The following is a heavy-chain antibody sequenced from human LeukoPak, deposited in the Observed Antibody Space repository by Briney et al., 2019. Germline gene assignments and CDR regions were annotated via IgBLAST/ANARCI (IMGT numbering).Heavy chain of an antibody. D-gene: IGHD3-16*02. V-gene: IGHV4-34*01. CDR3: ARGRFSGYVWGSYRQHDAFDI. CDR1: GGSFSGYY. CDR2: INHSGST. Sequence: SETLSLTCAVYGGSFSGYYWSWIRQPPGKGLEWIGEINHSGSTNYNPSLKSRVTISVDTSKNQFSLKLSSVTAADTAVYYCARGRFSGYVWGSYRQHDAFDIWGQGTMVTVSS. J-gene: IGHJ3*02.